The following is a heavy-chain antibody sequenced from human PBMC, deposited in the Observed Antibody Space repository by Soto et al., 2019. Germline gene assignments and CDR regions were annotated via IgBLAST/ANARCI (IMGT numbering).Heavy chain of an antibody. CDR2: TYYRSKWYS. CDR3: ARGRGSGWNYYGMDV. J-gene: IGHJ6*02. V-gene: IGHV6-1*01. CDR1: GDSVSSNSAA. D-gene: IGHD6-19*01. Sequence: SETLSLTCAISGDSVSSNSAAWNWIRQSPSRGLEWLGRTYYRSKWYSDYAGSVKSRITLNPDTSRNQVSLQLNSVTPEDTAKYFCARGRGSGWNYYGMDVWGQGTTVTVSS.